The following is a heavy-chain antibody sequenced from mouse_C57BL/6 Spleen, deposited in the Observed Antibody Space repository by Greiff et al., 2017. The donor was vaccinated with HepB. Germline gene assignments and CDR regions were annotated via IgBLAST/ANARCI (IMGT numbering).Heavy chain of an antibody. J-gene: IGHJ4*01. D-gene: IGHD2-5*01. CDR2: IYPRSGNT. Sequence: QXQLQQSGAELARPGASVKLSCKASGYTFTSYGISWVKQRTGQGLEWIGEIYPRSGNTYYNEKFKGKATLTADKSSSTAYMELRSLTSEDSAVYFCARGNYSNYYYYAMDYWGQGTSVTVSS. V-gene: IGHV1-81*01. CDR3: ARGNYSNYYYYAMDY. CDR1: GYTFTSYG.